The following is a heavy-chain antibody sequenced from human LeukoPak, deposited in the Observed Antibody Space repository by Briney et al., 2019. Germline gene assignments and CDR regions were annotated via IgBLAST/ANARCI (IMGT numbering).Heavy chain of an antibody. Sequence: SETLSLTCSVSGGSTSSYYWSWIRQPAGKGLEWIGRIYTSGSNNYNPSLKSRVTMSVDTSKNQFSLKLSSVTAADTAVYYCASRRVSENAFDIWGQGTMVTVSS. D-gene: IGHD1-26*01. CDR2: IYTSGSN. V-gene: IGHV4-4*07. CDR3: ASRRVSENAFDI. CDR1: GGSTSSYY. J-gene: IGHJ3*02.